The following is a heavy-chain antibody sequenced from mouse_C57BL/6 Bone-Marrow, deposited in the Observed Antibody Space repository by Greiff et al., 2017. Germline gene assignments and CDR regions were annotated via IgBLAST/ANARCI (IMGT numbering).Heavy chain of an antibody. Sequence: EVKVVESGGGLVQPGGSLSLSCAASGFTFTDYYMSWVRQPPGKALEWLGFIRNKANGYTTESSASVKGRFTISRDNSQSILYLPMNALRAEDSATYYCARSYYYGSSFFAYWGQGTLVTVSA. CDR2: IRNKANGYTT. CDR1: GFTFTDYY. J-gene: IGHJ3*01. CDR3: ARSYYYGSSFFAY. V-gene: IGHV7-3*01. D-gene: IGHD1-1*01.